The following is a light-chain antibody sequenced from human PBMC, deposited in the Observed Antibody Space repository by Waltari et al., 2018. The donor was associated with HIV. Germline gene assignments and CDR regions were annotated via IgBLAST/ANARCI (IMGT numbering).Light chain of an antibody. CDR2: DNT. CDR3: GTWDSSLGGWV. V-gene: IGLV1-51*01. Sequence: QSVLTQPPSVSAAPGQKVTISCPGSSSNSWRNSVSLYQQLPGAAPKHLIYDNTELPSGIPDRFSGSKSGTSATLGITGLQTGDEADYYCGTWDSSLGGWVFGGGTKLAVL. J-gene: IGLJ3*02. CDR1: SSNSWRNS.